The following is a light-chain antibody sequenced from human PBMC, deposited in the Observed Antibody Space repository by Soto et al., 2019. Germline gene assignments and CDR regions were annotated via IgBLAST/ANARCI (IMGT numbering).Light chain of an antibody. V-gene: IGKV2-28*01. Sequence: SLPVTXGEPXFMCXXXXQXXLSSKGYKHLDWYLQKPGQAPQLPIYLGSNRGPGLPDRFSGSGSGTDFTLKISRVEAHDVGLYYCMQAGSAPLPFGQGTKADIK. CDR3: MQAGSAPLP. CDR2: LGS. CDR1: QXXLSSKGYKH. J-gene: IGKJ1*01.